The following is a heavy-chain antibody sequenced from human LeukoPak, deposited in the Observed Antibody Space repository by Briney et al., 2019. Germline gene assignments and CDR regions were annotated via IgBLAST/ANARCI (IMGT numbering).Heavy chain of an antibody. J-gene: IGHJ4*02. CDR3: ARDCIGCHGFDY. CDR1: GYTFTSYG. D-gene: IGHD2-15*01. CDR2: VSAYADNT. V-gene: IGHV1-18*03. Sequence: ASVKVSCKASGYTFTSYGITWVRQALGQGLEWMGWVSAYADNTNYVQKIQGRVTMTTDTSTSTAYMELRSLRSDDMAVYYCARDCIGCHGFDYWGQGTLATVSS.